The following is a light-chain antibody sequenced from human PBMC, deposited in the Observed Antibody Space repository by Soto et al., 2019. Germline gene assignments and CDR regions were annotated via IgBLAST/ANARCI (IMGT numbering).Light chain of an antibody. Sequence: EIVMTQSPATLSVSPGERATLSCRASQSVSSNLARYQQKPGQAPRLLIYGASTRATGIPARFSGSGSGTDFTLTISSLQSEDFAVYYWQQYNNWPPLTFGGGTKVEIK. J-gene: IGKJ4*01. V-gene: IGKV3-15*01. CDR2: GAS. CDR3: QQYNNWPPLT. CDR1: QSVSSN.